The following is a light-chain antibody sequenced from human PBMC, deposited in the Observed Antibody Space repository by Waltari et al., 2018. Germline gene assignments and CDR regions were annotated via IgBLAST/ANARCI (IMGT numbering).Light chain of an antibody. Sequence: QSVLSQPASVSGSPGQSLSITCPGASTDLSSYNLVAWYQHHPNRAPKLIIYEATKRPSGISHRFSGAKSGATASLRISGLQADDEADYYCCSYTGSSTSYGCGGGTKVTVL. CDR1: STDLSSYNL. J-gene: IGLJ1*01. CDR2: EAT. CDR3: CSYTGSSTSYG. V-gene: IGLV2-23*01.